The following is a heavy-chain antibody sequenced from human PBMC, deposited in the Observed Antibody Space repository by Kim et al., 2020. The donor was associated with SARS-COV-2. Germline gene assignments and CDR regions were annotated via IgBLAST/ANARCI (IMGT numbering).Heavy chain of an antibody. CDR2: ISWNSGSI. Sequence: GGSLRLSCAASGFTFDDYAMHWVRQAPGKGLEWVSGISWNSGSIGYADSVKGRFTISRDNAKNSLYLQMNSLRAEDTALYYCAKAPFECSGGSRYSFDYWGQGTLVTVSS. CDR3: AKAPFECSGGSRYSFDY. D-gene: IGHD2-15*01. V-gene: IGHV3-9*01. J-gene: IGHJ4*02. CDR1: GFTFDDYA.